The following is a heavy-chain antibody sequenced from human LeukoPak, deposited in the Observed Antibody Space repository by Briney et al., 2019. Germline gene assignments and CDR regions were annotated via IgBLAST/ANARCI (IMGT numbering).Heavy chain of an antibody. CDR1: GYTFTGYY. J-gene: IGHJ3*02. CDR2: INPNSGGT. V-gene: IGHV1-2*02. Sequence: ASVKVSCKASGYTFTGYYMHWVRQAPGQGLEWMGWINPNSGGTNYARKFQGRVTMTRDTSISTAYMELSRLRSDDTAVYYCARFLRGGGDAFDIWGQGTMVTVSS. CDR3: ARFLRGGGDAFDI. D-gene: IGHD3-10*01.